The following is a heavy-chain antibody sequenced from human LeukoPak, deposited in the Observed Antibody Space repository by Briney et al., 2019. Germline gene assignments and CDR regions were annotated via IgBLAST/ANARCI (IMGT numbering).Heavy chain of an antibody. J-gene: IGHJ4*02. V-gene: IGHV3-23*01. D-gene: IGHD3-3*01. Sequence: PGGSLRLSCAASGFTFSSYAMSWVRQAPGKGLEWVSAISGSGGSTYYADSVKGRFTISRDNSKNTLYLQMNSLRAEDTAVYYCAKDRVYDFWSGYYIGDYWGQGTLVTVSS. CDR3: AKDRVYDFWSGYYIGDY. CDR1: GFTFSSYA. CDR2: ISGSGGST.